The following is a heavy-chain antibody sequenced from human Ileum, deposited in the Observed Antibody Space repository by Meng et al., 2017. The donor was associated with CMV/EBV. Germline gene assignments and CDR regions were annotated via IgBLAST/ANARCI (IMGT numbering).Heavy chain of an antibody. Sequence: YTFTGYYMHGVRQAPGQGLEWMGWINPNSGGTNYAQKFQGRVTMTRDTSISTAYMELSRLRSDDTAVYYCAREDIVVVPAAIVAWFDPWGQGTLVTVSS. CDR3: AREDIVVVPAAIVAWFDP. CDR1: YTFTGYY. CDR2: INPNSGGT. D-gene: IGHD2-2*02. V-gene: IGHV1-2*02. J-gene: IGHJ5*02.